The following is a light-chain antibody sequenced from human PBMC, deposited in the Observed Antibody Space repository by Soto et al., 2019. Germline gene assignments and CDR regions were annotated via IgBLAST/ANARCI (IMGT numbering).Light chain of an antibody. CDR1: SSDVGGYNY. Sequence: QSVLTQPASVSGSPGQSITISCAGTSSDVGGYNYVSWYQELPGKAPQLVIYDVTHRPSGVSDRFSGSRSGNTASLTISALHAEYEPNYYRNSFTSGSTLYVLVTGTKV. CDR3: NSFTSGSTLYV. V-gene: IGLV2-14*03. J-gene: IGLJ1*01. CDR2: DVT.